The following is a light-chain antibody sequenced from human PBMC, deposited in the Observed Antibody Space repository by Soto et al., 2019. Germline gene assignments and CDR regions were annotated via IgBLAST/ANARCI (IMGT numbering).Light chain of an antibody. J-gene: IGKJ4*02. CDR3: QQYNTYGLT. Sequence: DIQMTQSPSTLSASVGDRVSITCRASQSVGNSLAWYQQGPGKAPKLLIFDASTLESGVPSKFSGSGSDTEFTFTISSLQPDDSATYYCQQYNTYGLTFGGGTKVDIK. V-gene: IGKV1-5*01. CDR2: DAS. CDR1: QSVGNS.